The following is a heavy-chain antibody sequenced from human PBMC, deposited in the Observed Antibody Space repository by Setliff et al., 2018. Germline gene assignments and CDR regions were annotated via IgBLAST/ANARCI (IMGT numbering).Heavy chain of an antibody. Sequence: ASVKVSCKASEYTFTGYYIHWVRQAPGQGLEWMGRINPNSGGTNYAQNFQGRVTMTRDTSISTAYMELSSLKSDDTAMYYCARGLLWFGEPQLDYWGQGTLVTVSS. D-gene: IGHD3-10*01. CDR2: INPNSGGT. J-gene: IGHJ4*02. CDR3: ARGLLWFGEPQLDY. V-gene: IGHV1-2*06. CDR1: EYTFTGYY.